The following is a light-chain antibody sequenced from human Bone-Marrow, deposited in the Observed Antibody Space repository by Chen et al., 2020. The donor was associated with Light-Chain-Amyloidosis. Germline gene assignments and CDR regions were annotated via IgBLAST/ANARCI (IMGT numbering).Light chain of an antibody. Sequence: YLRTQPPSVSVAPGKPACIPCRGNNIGRKSVHWYQQKPGQAPVVVIYNDSDRPSGIPERFSGSNSGNTATLTISRVEAGDEADYYCQVWDSTSDRVVFGGGTKLTVL. CDR3: QVWDSTSDRVV. CDR2: NDS. V-gene: IGLV3-21*04. J-gene: IGLJ2*01. CDR1: NIGRKS.